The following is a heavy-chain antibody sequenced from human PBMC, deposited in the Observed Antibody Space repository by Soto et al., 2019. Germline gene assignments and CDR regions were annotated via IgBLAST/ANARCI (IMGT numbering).Heavy chain of an antibody. CDR2: ISAYNGNT. CDR3: ARDWAAAGPFDY. V-gene: IGHV1-18*01. CDR1: GYTFTSYG. D-gene: IGHD6-13*01. J-gene: IGHJ4*02. Sequence: ASVKVSCTASGYTFTSYGISWVRQAPGQGLEWMGWISAYNGNTNYAQKLQGRVTMTTDTSTSTAYMELRSLRSDDTAVYHCARDWAAAGPFDYWGQGTLVTVS.